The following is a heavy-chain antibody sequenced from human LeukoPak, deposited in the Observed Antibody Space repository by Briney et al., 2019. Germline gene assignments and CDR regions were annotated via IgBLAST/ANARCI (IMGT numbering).Heavy chain of an antibody. CDR2: ISAYNGNT. D-gene: IGHD6-13*01. CDR3: ARAPRIAAAWNIDY. J-gene: IGHJ4*02. V-gene: IGHV1-18*01. Sequence: GASVKVSCKASGYTFTSYGISWVRQAPGQGLEWMGWISAYNGNTNYTQKLQGRVTMTTDTYTSTAYMELRSLRSDDTAVYYCARAPRIAAAWNIDYWGQGTLVTVSS. CDR1: GYTFTSYG.